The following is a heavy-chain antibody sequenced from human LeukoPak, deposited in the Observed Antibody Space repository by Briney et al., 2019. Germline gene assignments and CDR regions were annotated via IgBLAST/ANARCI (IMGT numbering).Heavy chain of an antibody. V-gene: IGHV1-69*13. CDR3: ARAPIIRVEISSAGSGDYYYYMDV. D-gene: IGHD3-10*01. CDR2: IIPIFGTA. CDR1: GGTFSSYA. Sequence: SVKVSCKASGGTFSSYAISWVRQAPGQGLEWMGGIIPIFGTANYAQKFQDRVTITADESTSTAYMEVSSLRSEDTAVYYCARAPIIRVEISSAGSGDYYYYMDVWGKGTTVTVSS. J-gene: IGHJ6*03.